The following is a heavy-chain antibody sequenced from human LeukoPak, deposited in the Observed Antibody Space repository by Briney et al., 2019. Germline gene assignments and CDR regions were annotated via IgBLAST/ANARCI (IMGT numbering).Heavy chain of an antibody. V-gene: IGHV1-8*03. Sequence: GASVKVSCKASGYTFTSYDINWVRQATGQGLEWMGWINPNSGNTGYAQKFQGRVTITRNTSISTAYMDLSSLRSEDTAVYYCARGLFGSGSSDDYWDKGTLVTVSS. CDR1: GYTFTSYD. CDR2: INPNSGNT. J-gene: IGHJ4*02. D-gene: IGHD3-10*01. CDR3: ARGLFGSGSSDDY.